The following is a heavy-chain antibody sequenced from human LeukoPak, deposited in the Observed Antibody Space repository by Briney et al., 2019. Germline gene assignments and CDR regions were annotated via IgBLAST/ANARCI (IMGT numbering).Heavy chain of an antibody. CDR2: IRNDGSYE. D-gene: IGHD2-15*01. CDR3: AKGGSPSHNWFNS. J-gene: IGHJ5*01. Sequence: GVSLILSCAASGFTFSDYCMHWVRQAPGKGLEGVAFIRNDGSYEYYPDSVKRLFTISRDNSKNALFLQMNSLRAEDTAVYYCAKGGSPSHNWFNSWGQGTLVTVSS. V-gene: IGHV3-30*02. CDR1: GFTFSDYC.